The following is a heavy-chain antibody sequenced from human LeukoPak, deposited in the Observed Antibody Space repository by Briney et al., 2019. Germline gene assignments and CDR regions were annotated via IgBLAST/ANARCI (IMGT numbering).Heavy chain of an antibody. CDR3: ARYGSGWYEGYFEH. Sequence: PSKTLSLTCTVSGGSISSYYWSWIRQPPGKGLEWIGYIYYSGSTNYNPSLKSRVTISVDTSKNQFSLKLKSVTAADTAVYYCARYGSGWYEGYFEHWGQGTLVTVSS. CDR1: GGSISSYY. J-gene: IGHJ4*02. D-gene: IGHD6-19*01. V-gene: IGHV4-59*01. CDR2: IYYSGST.